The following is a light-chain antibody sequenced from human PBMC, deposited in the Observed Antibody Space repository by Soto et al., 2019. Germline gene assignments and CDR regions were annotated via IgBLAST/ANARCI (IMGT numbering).Light chain of an antibody. CDR1: SSDVGGYNY. V-gene: IGLV2-8*01. CDR2: EVS. J-gene: IGLJ1*01. Sequence: QSALTQPPSASGSPGQSVTISCTGTSSDVGGYNYVSWYQQHPGKAPKLLIYEVSKRPSGVPDRFSGSKSGNTASLTVAGLQAEDEADYYCSSYADSNVLYVFGTGTKVTVL. CDR3: SSYADSNVLYV.